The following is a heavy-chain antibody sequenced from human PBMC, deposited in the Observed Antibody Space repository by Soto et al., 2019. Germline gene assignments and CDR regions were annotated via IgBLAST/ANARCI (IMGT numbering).Heavy chain of an antibody. J-gene: IGHJ4*02. CDR3: AGGQTPTEGEY. CDR1: GYTLTSYC. CDR2: FNTYNGKT. V-gene: IGHV1-18*01. Sequence: QVQLVQSGAEVKKPGDSVKVSCKASGYTLTSYCITWVRQAPGQGLEWMGWFNTYNGKTNYAQKFQGRVTMTTDTSRSTPHMERRSLRTDDTVVYYCAGGQTPTEGEYWGQGTRVTVSS. D-gene: IGHD4-4*01.